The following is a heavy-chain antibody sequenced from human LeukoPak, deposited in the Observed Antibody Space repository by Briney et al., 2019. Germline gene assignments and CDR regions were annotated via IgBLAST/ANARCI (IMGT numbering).Heavy chain of an antibody. CDR1: GFNFANHA. J-gene: IGHJ4*02. Sequence: GGSLRLSCAASGFNFANHAMSWVRQAPGKGLEWVGRIKSKTDGDTTDYAAPVKGRFTISRDESKDTLYLQMSSLKAEDTAVYYCTRDKLELRQFDYWGQGTLVTVSS. D-gene: IGHD1-7*01. CDR3: TRDKLELRQFDY. CDR2: IKSKTDGDTT. V-gene: IGHV3-15*01.